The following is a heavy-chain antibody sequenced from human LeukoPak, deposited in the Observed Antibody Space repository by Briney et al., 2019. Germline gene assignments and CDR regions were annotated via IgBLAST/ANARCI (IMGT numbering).Heavy chain of an antibody. V-gene: IGHV4-30-4*02. J-gene: IGHJ6*02. CDR2: IYDSGST. CDR3: ARDKTLNYYDSSGYAKIYYYGMDV. CDR1: GASIRSGDYY. D-gene: IGHD3-22*01. Sequence: SETLSLTCTVSGASIRSGDYYWSWIRQPPGKGLEWIGYIYDSGSTYYNPSLKSRVTISVDTSKNQFSLKLSSVTAADTAVYYCARDKTLNYYDSSGYAKIYYYGMDVWGQGTTVTVSS.